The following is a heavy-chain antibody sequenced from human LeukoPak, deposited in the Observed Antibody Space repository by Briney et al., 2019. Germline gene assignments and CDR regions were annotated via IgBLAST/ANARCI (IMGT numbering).Heavy chain of an antibody. J-gene: IGHJ4*02. V-gene: IGHV3-7*01. CDR1: GFTSSSYW. D-gene: IGHD4-11*01. CDR3: AKDAQRGFDYSNSLEY. CDR2: IKQDGSEK. Sequence: SGGSLRLSCAASGFTSSSYWMSWVRQAPGKGLEWVANIKQDGSEKYYVDSVKGRFTISRDNAKNSLYLQMNSLRAEDTAVYYCAKDAQRGFDYSNSLEYWGQGTLVTVSS.